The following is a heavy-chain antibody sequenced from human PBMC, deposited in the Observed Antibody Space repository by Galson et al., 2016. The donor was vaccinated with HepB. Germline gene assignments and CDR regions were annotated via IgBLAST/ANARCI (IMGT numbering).Heavy chain of an antibody. CDR1: GFTFSGSA. V-gene: IGHV3-73*01. Sequence: SLRLSCAASGFTFSGSAIHWVRQASGEGLEWIGRIGGKATSYATAYGPSVKGRFTISRDDSKNMAYLQMNSLITEDTALYYCTKGYDGPKGVGGSNWGQGSLDTVSS. D-gene: IGHD5-12*01. J-gene: IGHJ4*02. CDR2: IGGKATSYAT. CDR3: TKGYDGPKGVGGSN.